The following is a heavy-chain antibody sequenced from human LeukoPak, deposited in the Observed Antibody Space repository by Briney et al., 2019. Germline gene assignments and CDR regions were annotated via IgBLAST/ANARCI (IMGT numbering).Heavy chain of an antibody. Sequence: SETLSLTCAVYGGSFSGYYWSWIRQPPGKGLEWIGEINHSGSTNYNPPLKSRVTISVATSKNQFPLKLSSVTAADTAVYYCAGRDVVAKKYYFDYWGQGTLVTVSS. D-gene: IGHD2-15*01. V-gene: IGHV4-34*01. J-gene: IGHJ4*02. CDR1: GGSFSGYY. CDR2: INHSGST. CDR3: AGRDVVAKKYYFDY.